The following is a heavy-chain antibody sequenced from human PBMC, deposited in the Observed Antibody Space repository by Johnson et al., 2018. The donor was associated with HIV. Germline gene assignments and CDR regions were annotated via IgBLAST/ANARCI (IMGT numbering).Heavy chain of an antibody. D-gene: IGHD2-2*01. CDR2: IKSKTDGGTT. CDR1: GFTFSSYG. CDR3: TTDPPGMSSTSERDAFDI. V-gene: IGHV3-15*07. Sequence: VQLVESGGGLVQPGGSLRLSCTASGFTFSSYGMHWVRQAPGKGLEWVGRIKSKTDGGTTDYVAPVKGRFTISRDDSKNTLYLQMNSLKTEDTAVYYCTTDPPGMSSTSERDAFDIWGQGTMVTVSS. J-gene: IGHJ3*02.